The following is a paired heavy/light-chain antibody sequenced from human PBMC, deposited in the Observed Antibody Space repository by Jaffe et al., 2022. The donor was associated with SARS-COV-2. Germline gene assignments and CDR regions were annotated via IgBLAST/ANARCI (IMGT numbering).Light chain of an antibody. CDR3: QQYDNPPIT. V-gene: IGKV1-33*01. CDR2: DAS. J-gene: IGKJ5*01. CDR1: QDISNY. Sequence: DIQMTQSPSSLSASVGDRVTITCQASQDISNYLNWYQQKPGKAPKLLIYDASNLETGVPSRFSGSGSGTDFTFTISSLQPEDIATYYCQQYDNPPITFGQGTRLEIK.
Heavy chain of an antibody. Sequence: QVQLVESGGGVVQPGRSLRLSCAASGFTFSSYGMHWVRQAPGKGLEWVAVIWYDGSNKYYADSVKGRFTISRDNSKNTLYLQMNSLRAEDTAVYYCANLGGNDYYDSITPMDLDAFDIWGQGTMVTVSS. J-gene: IGHJ3*02. CDR1: GFTFSSYG. V-gene: IGHV3-33*06. CDR2: IWYDGSNK. CDR3: ANLGGNDYYDSITPMDLDAFDI. D-gene: IGHD3-22*01.